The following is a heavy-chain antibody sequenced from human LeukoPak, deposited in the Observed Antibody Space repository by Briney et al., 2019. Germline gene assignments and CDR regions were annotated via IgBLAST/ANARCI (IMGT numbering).Heavy chain of an antibody. J-gene: IGHJ4*02. CDR1: GYTFSAHY. Sequence: ASVKVSCKTSGYTFSAHYLHWVRQAPGQRPEWAGRIDPASGGTHYAQKFQGRVTVTRDTSTTTVDMELSGLRSDDTAVYYCARVPGPYTTSRFDFWGQGTLVTVSS. V-gene: IGHV1-2*02. CDR2: IDPASGGT. D-gene: IGHD2-2*02. CDR3: ARVPGPYTTSRFDF.